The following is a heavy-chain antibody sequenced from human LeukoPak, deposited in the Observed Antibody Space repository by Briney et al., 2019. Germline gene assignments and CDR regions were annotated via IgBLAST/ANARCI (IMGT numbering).Heavy chain of an antibody. Sequence: ASVKVSCTASGYTFTSYYMHWVRQAPGQGLEWMGIINPSGGTTSYTQKFQGRVTMTRDTSTSTVYVELSSLRSEDTAVYYCARAFGDGDPPDYWGQGTLVTVSS. J-gene: IGHJ4*02. CDR2: INPSGGTT. CDR1: GYTFTSYY. D-gene: IGHD5-24*01. CDR3: ARAFGDGDPPDY. V-gene: IGHV1-46*01.